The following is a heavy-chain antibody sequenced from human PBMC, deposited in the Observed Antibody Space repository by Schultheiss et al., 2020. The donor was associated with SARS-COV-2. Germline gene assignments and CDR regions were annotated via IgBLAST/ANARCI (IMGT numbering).Heavy chain of an antibody. CDR1: GGSFSGYY. V-gene: IGHV4-34*01. Sequence: GSLRLSCAVYGGSFSGYYWSWIRQPPGKGLEWIGEINHSGSTNYNPSLKSRVTISVDTSKNQFSLKVSSVTAADTAVYYCARGGGDGMDVWGQGTTVTVSS. D-gene: IGHD3-16*01. CDR3: ARGGGDGMDV. J-gene: IGHJ6*02. CDR2: INHSGST.